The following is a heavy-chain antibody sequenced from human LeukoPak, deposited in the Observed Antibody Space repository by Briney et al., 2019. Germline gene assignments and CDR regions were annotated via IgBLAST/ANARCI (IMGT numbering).Heavy chain of an antibody. D-gene: IGHD5-24*01. V-gene: IGHV3-33*01. CDR2: IWYDGSNK. CDR3: ARDRVEMAIHPRVTWFDP. J-gene: IGHJ5*02. CDR1: GFTFSSYG. Sequence: PGRSLRLSCAASGFTFSSYGMHWVRQAPGKGLEWVAVIWYDGSNKYYADSVKGRFTISRDNSKNTLYLQMNSLRDEDTAVYYCARDRVEMAIHPRVTWFDPWGQGTLVTVSS.